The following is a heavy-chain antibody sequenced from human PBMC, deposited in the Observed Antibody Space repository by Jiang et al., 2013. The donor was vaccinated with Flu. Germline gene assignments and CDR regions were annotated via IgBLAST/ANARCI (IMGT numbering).Heavy chain of an antibody. Sequence: GAEVKKPGASVKVSCKASGYTFTSYAMHWVRQAPGQRLEWMGWINAGNGNTKYSQKFQGRVTITRDTSASTAYMELSSLRSEDTAVYYCAIPYYYDSSGNSFDYWGQGTLVTVSS. CDR1: GYTFTSYA. D-gene: IGHD3-22*01. J-gene: IGHJ4*02. V-gene: IGHV1-3*01. CDR2: INAGNGNT. CDR3: AIPYYYDSSGNSFDY.